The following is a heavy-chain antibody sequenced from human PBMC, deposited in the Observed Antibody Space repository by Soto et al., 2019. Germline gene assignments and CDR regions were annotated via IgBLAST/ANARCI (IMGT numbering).Heavy chain of an antibody. CDR2: ISGSGGST. CDR3: AKDLGDRTQSVNFDY. D-gene: IGHD2-21*02. J-gene: IGHJ4*02. CDR1: GFTFSSYA. V-gene: IGHV3-23*01. Sequence: GGSLRLSCGASGFTFSSYAMSWVRQAPGKGLEWVSAISGSGGSTYYADSVKGRFTISRDNSKNTLYLQMNSLRAEDMAVYYCAKDLGDRTQSVNFDYWGQGTLVTVSS.